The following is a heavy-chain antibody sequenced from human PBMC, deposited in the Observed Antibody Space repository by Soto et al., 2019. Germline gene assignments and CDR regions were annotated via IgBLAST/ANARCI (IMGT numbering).Heavy chain of an antibody. V-gene: IGHV3-74*01. CDR2: IDNAGTDS. Sequence: EVQLVESGGGLVQPGGSLRLSCEASGFTLSGRSMHWVRQAPGKGLVWVSGIDNAGTDSTYADSVKGRFTSSRDNAKNMLYLQMNSLRVDDTAVYYCARGWFGPDVWGKGTTVTVSS. CDR1: GFTLSGRS. CDR3: ARGWFGPDV. J-gene: IGHJ6*04. D-gene: IGHD3-10*01.